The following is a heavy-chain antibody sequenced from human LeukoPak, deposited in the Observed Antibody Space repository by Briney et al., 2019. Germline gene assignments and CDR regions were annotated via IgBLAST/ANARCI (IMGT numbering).Heavy chain of an antibody. CDR3: ARGRFIAGAGD. Sequence: WASVKVSCKTSGFTFTIYDINWVRQATGQGLEWMGWMNGNSGDTGYAQRFQGRVTMTRNTSISTAYMELSNLRSEDTAVYYCARGRFIAGAGDWGQGTPVTVPS. V-gene: IGHV1-8*01. J-gene: IGHJ1*01. D-gene: IGHD1-26*01. CDR1: GFTFTIYD. CDR2: MNGNSGDT.